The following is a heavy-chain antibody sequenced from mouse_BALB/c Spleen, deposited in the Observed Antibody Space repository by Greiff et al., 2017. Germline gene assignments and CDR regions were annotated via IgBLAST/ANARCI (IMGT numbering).Heavy chain of an antibody. J-gene: IGHJ3*01. CDR1: GFDFSRYW. CDR3: ARPGYGNYLAWFAY. V-gene: IGHV4-1*02. D-gene: IGHD2-1*01. Sequence: PAAGFDFSRYWMSWVRQAPGKGLEWIGEINPDSSTINYTPSLKDKFIISRDNAKNTLYLQMSKVRSEDTALYYCARPGYGNYLAWFAYWGQGTLVTVSA. CDR2: INPDSSTI.